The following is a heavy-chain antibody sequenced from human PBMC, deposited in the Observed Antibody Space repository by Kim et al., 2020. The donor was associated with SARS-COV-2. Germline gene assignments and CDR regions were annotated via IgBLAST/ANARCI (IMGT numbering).Heavy chain of an antibody. CDR1: GFTFSSYA. V-gene: IGHV3-23*01. D-gene: IGHD3-10*01. Sequence: GGSLRLSCAASGFTFSSYAMSWVRQAPGKGLEWVSAISGSGGSTYYADSVKGRFTISRDNSKNTLYLQMNSLRAEDTAVYYCAKDAAFGVVRGVKNWFDPWGQGTLVTVSS. CDR3: AKDAAFGVVRGVKNWFDP. CDR2: ISGSGGST. J-gene: IGHJ5*02.